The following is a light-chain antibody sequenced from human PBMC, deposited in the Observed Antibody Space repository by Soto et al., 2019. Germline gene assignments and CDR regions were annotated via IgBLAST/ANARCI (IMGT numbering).Light chain of an antibody. V-gene: IGLV1-51*01. Sequence: QSALTQPPSVSAAPGQKVTISCSGSSSDIGKNYVSWYQQLPGTAPKLLIYDNNKRPSGIPDRFSGSKSGTSATLGITGLQTGDEADYYCGTWDSSLTVGVFGGGTKVTVL. CDR2: DNN. J-gene: IGLJ3*02. CDR3: GTWDSSLTVGV. CDR1: SSDIGKNY.